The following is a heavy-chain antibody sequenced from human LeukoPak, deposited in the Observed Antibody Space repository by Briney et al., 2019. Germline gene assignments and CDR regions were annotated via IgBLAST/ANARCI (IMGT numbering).Heavy chain of an antibody. CDR3: VIRGVSDY. CDR1: GFTVRDNY. V-gene: IGHV3-66*01. D-gene: IGHD3-10*01. Sequence: GGSLRLSCAVSGFTVRDNYMSWVREVPGKGLEWVSLIHSGGDTDYADSVKGRFTISRDSPKDTVFLQMDSLRAEDTAVYYCVIRGVSDYWGQGTLVTVSS. CDR2: IHSGGDT. J-gene: IGHJ4*02.